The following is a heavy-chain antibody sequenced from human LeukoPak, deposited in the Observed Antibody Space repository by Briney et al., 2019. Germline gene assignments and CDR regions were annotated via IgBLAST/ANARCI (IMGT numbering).Heavy chain of an antibody. Sequence: SETLSLTRTVSGGSISNYYWSWIRQPPGKGLEWIGYIYYSGSTNYNPSLKSRVTISVDTSKNQFSLKLTSVTAADRAVYYCARVTGWNPSHYMDVWGKGTTVTVSS. CDR1: GGSISNYY. D-gene: IGHD1-1*01. CDR2: IYYSGST. V-gene: IGHV4-59*01. J-gene: IGHJ6*03. CDR3: ARVTGWNPSHYMDV.